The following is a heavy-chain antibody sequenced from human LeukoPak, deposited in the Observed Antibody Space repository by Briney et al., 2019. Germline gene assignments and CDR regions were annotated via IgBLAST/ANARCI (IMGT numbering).Heavy chain of an antibody. J-gene: IGHJ4*02. CDR1: GFTFSSYA. Sequence: GGSLRLSCAASGFTFSSYAMSWVRQAPGKGLEWVSAISGSGGSTYYADSVKGRFTISRDNSKNTLYLQMNSLRAEDTAVYYCANLLLWWLPTEAPPYFDYWGQGTLVTVSS. CDR2: ISGSGGST. CDR3: ANLLLWWLPTEAPPYFDY. D-gene: IGHD3-10*01. V-gene: IGHV3-23*01.